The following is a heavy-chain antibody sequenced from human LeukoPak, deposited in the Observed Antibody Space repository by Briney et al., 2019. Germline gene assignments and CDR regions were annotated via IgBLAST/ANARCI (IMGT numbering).Heavy chain of an antibody. CDR1: GFTFSSYG. V-gene: IGHV3-30*03. D-gene: IGHD3-22*01. J-gene: IGHJ3*01. Sequence: GGSLRLSSAASGFTFSSYGMHWVRQAPGKGLEWVAVISYDGSNKYYADSVKGRFTISRDNSKNTLYLQMNSLRAEDTAVHYCAPPEDYYDSSGAPSWGQGTMVTVSS. CDR2: ISYDGSNK. CDR3: APPEDYYDSSGAPS.